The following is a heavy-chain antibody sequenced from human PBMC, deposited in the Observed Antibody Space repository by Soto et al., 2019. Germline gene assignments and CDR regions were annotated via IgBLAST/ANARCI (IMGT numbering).Heavy chain of an antibody. Sequence: QVQLVESGGGVVQPGRSLRLSCAVSGFTFSSHIMHWVRQSPGKGLEWVALISSDGSNKYYADSVKGRFTTSRDNYNNTMYLQMNSRRVEDTGVYYCARDDDDGSDCDLGYWGQGALVTVSS. J-gene: IGHJ4*02. CDR3: ARDDDDGSDCDLGY. CDR2: ISSDGSNK. V-gene: IGHV3-30-3*01. CDR1: GFTFSSHI. D-gene: IGHD1-26*01.